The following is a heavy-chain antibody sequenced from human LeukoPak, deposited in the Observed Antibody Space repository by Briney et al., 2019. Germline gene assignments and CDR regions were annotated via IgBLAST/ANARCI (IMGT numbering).Heavy chain of an antibody. CDR1: GDSINNDY. J-gene: IGHJ4*02. V-gene: IGHV4-59*08. Sequence: SETLSLTCTVSGDSINNDYWTWIRQPPGKGLEWIGYMYNSGSTKYNPSLKSGVTILPDTPKNQFSLKLSSVTAADTAVYYCARHGEGASDYWGQGTLVTVSS. CDR2: MYNSGST. D-gene: IGHD3-16*01. CDR3: ARHGEGASDY.